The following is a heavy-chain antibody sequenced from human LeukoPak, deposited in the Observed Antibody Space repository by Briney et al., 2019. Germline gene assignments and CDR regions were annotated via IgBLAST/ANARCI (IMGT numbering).Heavy chain of an antibody. V-gene: IGHV1-69*05. D-gene: IGHD1/OR15-1a*01. CDR2: IIPIFGTA. J-gene: IGHJ6*03. CDR3: ARDGGTGTYYYYMDI. CDR1: GGTFSSYA. Sequence: ASVKVSCKASGGTFSSYAISWVRQAPGQGLEWMGGIIPIFGTANYAQKFQGRVTITTDESTGTAYMELSSLRSEDTAVYYCARDGGTGTYYYYMDIWGKGTTVTVSS.